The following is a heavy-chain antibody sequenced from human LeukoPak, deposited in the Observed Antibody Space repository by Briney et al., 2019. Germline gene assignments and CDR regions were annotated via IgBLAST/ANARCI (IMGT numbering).Heavy chain of an antibody. V-gene: IGHV4-30-4*01. Sequence: PSQTLSLTCTVSGGSISSGGYYWSWIRQPPGKGLEWIGYIYYSGSTYYNPSLKSRVTISVDTSKNQFSLKLSSVTAADTAVYYCARSSQHIVLVLAAIGWFDPWGQESLITVSS. J-gene: IGHJ5*02. CDR1: GGSISSGGYY. CDR2: IYYSGST. D-gene: IGHD2-2*01. CDR3: ARSSQHIVLVLAAIGWFDP.